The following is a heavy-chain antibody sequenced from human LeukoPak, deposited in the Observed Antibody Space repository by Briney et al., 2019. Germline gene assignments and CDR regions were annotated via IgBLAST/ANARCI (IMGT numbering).Heavy chain of an antibody. CDR3: ARGGWFDP. Sequence: PSQTLSLTCTVSGGSISSGSYYWSWIRQPAGKGLEWIGRIYTSGSTNYNPSLKSRVTISVDTSKNQFSLKLSSVTAADTAVYYCARGGWFDPWGQGTLVTVSS. V-gene: IGHV4-61*02. CDR2: IYTSGST. J-gene: IGHJ5*02. CDR1: GGSISSGSYY.